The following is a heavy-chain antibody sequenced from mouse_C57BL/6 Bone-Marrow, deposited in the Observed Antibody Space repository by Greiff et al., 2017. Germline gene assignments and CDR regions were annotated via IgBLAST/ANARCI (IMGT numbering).Heavy chain of an antibody. J-gene: IGHJ2*01. CDR1: GYTFTSYG. CDR3: ASGGYLDY. Sequence: QVQLKQSGAELARPGASVKLSCKASGYTFTSYGISWVKQRTGQGLEWIGEIYPRSGNTYHNEKFKGKATLTADKSSSTAYMELRSLTSEDSAVYFCASGGYLDYWGQGTTLTVSS. V-gene: IGHV1-81*01. CDR2: IYPRSGNT.